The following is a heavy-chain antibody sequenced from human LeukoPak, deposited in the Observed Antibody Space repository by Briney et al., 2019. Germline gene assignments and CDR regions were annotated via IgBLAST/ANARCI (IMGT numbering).Heavy chain of an antibody. CDR1: GYTFTGYY. CDR3: ARTLWFGDSQNWFDP. D-gene: IGHD3-10*01. Sequence: ASVKVSCKASGYTFTGYYMHWVRQAPGQGLEWMGWINPNSGGTNYAQKFQGRVTMTRDTSISTAYMELSRLRSDATAVYYCARTLWFGDSQNWFDPWGQGTLVTVSS. J-gene: IGHJ5*02. CDR2: INPNSGGT. V-gene: IGHV1-2*02.